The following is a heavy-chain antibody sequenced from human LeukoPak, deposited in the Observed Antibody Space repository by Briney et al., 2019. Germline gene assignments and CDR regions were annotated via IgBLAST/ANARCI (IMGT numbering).Heavy chain of an antibody. J-gene: IGHJ6*02. CDR3: ARGSYYYYGMDV. CDR2: INPNSGGT. Sequence: ASVKLSCKASGYTFTGYYMHWVRQAPGQGLEGMGWINPNSGGTNYAQKSQGRVTMTRDTSISTAYMELSRLRTADAAVSYCARGSYYYYGMDVWGQGTTVTVSS. CDR1: GYTFTGYY. V-gene: IGHV1-2*02.